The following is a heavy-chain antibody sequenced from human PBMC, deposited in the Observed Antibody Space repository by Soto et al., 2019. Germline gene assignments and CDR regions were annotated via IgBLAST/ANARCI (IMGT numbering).Heavy chain of an antibody. Sequence: ASVKVSCKASGYTFTSYDMHWVRQAPGQGLEWMGIINPSGGSTSYAQKFQGRVTMTRDTSTSTVYMELSSLRSEDTAVYYCARGGRYCSGGSCYWFDPWGRGTLVTVSS. CDR1: GYTFTSYD. CDR3: ARGGRYCSGGSCYWFDP. CDR2: INPSGGST. J-gene: IGHJ5*02. V-gene: IGHV1-46*03. D-gene: IGHD2-15*01.